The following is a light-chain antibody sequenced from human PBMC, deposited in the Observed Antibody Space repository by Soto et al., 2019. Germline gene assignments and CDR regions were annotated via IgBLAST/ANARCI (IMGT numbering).Light chain of an antibody. J-gene: IGKJ5*01. V-gene: IGKV3-20*01. Sequence: EIVLTQSPGTLSLFPGERATLSCRASQSLTTRYLAWYQQKPGQAPRLLIYGASSRATGIPDRFSGSWYGTVFPLTISIREPEAVAAYYCQQYGSSPTFGQATRLEIK. CDR2: GAS. CDR3: QQYGSSPT. CDR1: QSLTTRY.